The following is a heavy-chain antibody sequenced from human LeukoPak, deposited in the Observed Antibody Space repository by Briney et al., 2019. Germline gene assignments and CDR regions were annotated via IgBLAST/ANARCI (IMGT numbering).Heavy chain of an antibody. CDR2: IYYSERT. V-gene: IGHV4-59*08. D-gene: IGHD6-13*01. CDR3: ARRGSSWSQLDY. Sequence: SETLSLTCTVSGGSISSYYWSWIRQPPGKGLEWIGYIYYSERTNYNPSLKSRLTISVDTSKNQFSLKLSSVTAADTAVYYCARRGSSWSQLDYWGQGTLVTVSS. J-gene: IGHJ4*02. CDR1: GGSISSYY.